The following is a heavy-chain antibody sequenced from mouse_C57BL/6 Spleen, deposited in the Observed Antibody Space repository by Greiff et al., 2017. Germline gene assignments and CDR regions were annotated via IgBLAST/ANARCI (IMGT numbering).Heavy chain of an antibody. J-gene: IGHJ2*01. CDR3: ARADYYGSSYFDY. CDR2: ISYDGSN. CDR1: GYYITSGYY. D-gene: IGHD1-1*01. V-gene: IGHV3-6*01. Sequence: KLQESGPGLVKPSQSLSLTCPVTGYYITSGYYWNWIRQFPGNKLEWMGYISYDGSNNYNPSLKNRITITRDTSKNQFFLKLNSVTTEDTATYYCARADYYGSSYFDYWGQGTTLTVSS.